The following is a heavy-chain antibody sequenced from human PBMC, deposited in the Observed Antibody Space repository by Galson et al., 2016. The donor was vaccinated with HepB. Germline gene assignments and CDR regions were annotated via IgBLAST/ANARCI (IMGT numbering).Heavy chain of an antibody. CDR3: AKDLGDVTAAAGY. CDR2: IRWNNGNT. Sequence: SLRLSCAVSGISVSSTYMTWVRQAPIKGLEWVAGIRWNNGNTGYADSVRGRFSISRDNAKNSLYLEMNSLRAEDTALYYCAKDLGDVTAAAGYWGQGTLVTVSS. V-gene: IGHV3-9*01. J-gene: IGHJ4*02. CDR1: GISVSSTY. D-gene: IGHD6-13*01.